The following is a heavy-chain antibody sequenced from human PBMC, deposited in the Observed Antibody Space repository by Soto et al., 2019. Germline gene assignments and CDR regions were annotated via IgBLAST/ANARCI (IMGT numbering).Heavy chain of an antibody. D-gene: IGHD2-15*01. Sequence: PSETLSLTCAVYGGSFSGYYWSWIRQPPGKGLEWIGEINHSGSTNYNPSLKSRVTISVDTSKNQFSLKLSSVTAADTAVYYCARGDIVVVVAATPTYFDYWGQGTLVTVSS. CDR3: ARGDIVVVVAATPTYFDY. J-gene: IGHJ4*02. V-gene: IGHV4-34*01. CDR1: GGSFSGYY. CDR2: INHSGST.